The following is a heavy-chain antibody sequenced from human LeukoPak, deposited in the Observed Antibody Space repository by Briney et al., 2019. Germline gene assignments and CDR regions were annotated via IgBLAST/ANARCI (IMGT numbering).Heavy chain of an antibody. D-gene: IGHD2-2*01. J-gene: IGHJ3*02. CDR2: FDPEDGET. Sequence: ASVKVSCKVSGYTLTELSMHWVRQAPGKGLEWMGGFDPEDGETIYAQKFQGRVTMTEDTSTDTAYMELSSLRSEDTAVYYCATEYCSSTSCYVWNAFDIWGQGTMVTVSS. CDR1: GYTLTELS. V-gene: IGHV1-24*01. CDR3: ATEYCSSTSCYVWNAFDI.